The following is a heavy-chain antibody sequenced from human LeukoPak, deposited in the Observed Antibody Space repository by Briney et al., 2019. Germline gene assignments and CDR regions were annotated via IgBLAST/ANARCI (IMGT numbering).Heavy chain of an antibody. CDR3: AGYPRISYSSSWYWDY. D-gene: IGHD6-13*01. CDR1: GGSFSGYY. J-gene: IGHJ4*02. CDR2: INHSGST. Sequence: SETLSLTCAVYGGSFSGYYWSWIRQPPGKGLERIGEINHSGSTNYNPSLKSRVTISVDTSKNQFSLKLSPVTAADTAVYYCAGYPRISYSSSWYWDYWGQGTLVTVSS. V-gene: IGHV4-34*01.